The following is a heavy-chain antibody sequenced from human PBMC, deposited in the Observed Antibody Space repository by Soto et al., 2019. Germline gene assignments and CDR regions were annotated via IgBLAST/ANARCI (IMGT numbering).Heavy chain of an antibody. J-gene: IGHJ4*02. CDR3: ARVHTSGWFADS. CDR2: TSGSGVTT. Sequence: QLLESGGGLVQPGGSLRLSCGAPGFIFDDYAMMWVRQTPGKGLEWVSATSGSGVTTYYADSVKGRFTISRDNSKNTLYLQMNSLRADDTALYYCARVHTSGWFADSWGQGTRVTVSS. CDR1: GFIFDDYA. V-gene: IGHV3-23*01. D-gene: IGHD6-19*01.